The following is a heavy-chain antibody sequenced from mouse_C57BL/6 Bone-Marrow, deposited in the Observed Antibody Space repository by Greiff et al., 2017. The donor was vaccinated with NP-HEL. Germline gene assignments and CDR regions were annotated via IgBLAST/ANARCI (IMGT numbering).Heavy chain of an antibody. D-gene: IGHD4-1*01. CDR2: IAPPDIYP. J-gene: IGHJ2*01. Sequence: QFPLPPPVSSLVLPFSSFPLSCPSSFYTFTSYFLPCLLHSPVHFLSCIGEIAPPDIYPNYNQKFKGKSTLTVDKSSSTAYMQLSSLTSEDSAVYYCARSVLGGYWGQGTTLTVSS. CDR3: ARSVLGGY. CDR1: FYTFTSYF. V-gene: IGHV1-69*01.